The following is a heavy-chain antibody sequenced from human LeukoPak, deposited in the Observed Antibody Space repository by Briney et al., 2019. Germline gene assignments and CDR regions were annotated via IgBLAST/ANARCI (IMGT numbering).Heavy chain of an antibody. Sequence: PSETLSLTCTVSGGSISSGGYYWSWIRQHPGKALEWIGYIYYGGSNYYKPSLKSRVTISVVTSKNQFSLKLRYVTAAGTAVYYCASGGGMGPAGPGRNWFDPWGQGTLVTVSS. CDR2: IYYGGSN. D-gene: IGHD6-13*01. V-gene: IGHV4-31*03. J-gene: IGHJ5*02. CDR1: GGSISSGGYY. CDR3: ASGGGMGPAGPGRNWFDP.